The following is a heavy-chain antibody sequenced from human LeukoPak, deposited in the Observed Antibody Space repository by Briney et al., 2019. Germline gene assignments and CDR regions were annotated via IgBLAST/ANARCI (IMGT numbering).Heavy chain of an antibody. CDR2: IIPIFGTA. D-gene: IGHD5-18*01. CDR3: AREWVDTAMVPYFGY. CDR1: GGTFSSYA. J-gene: IGHJ4*02. Sequence: SVKVSCKASGGTFSSYAISWVRQAPGQGLEWMGGIIPIFGTANYAQKFQGRVTITADESTSTAYMELSSLRSEDTAVYCCAREWVDTAMVPYFGYWGQGTLVTVSS. V-gene: IGHV1-69*13.